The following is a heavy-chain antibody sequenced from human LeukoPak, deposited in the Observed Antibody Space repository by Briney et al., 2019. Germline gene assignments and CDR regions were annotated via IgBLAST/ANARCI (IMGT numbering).Heavy chain of an antibody. CDR3: ARDRDIVVVPAAIDDAFDI. CDR2: ISSSSSTI. D-gene: IGHD2-2*01. CDR1: GFTFSSYS. Sequence: GGSLRLSCAASGFTFSSYSMNWVRQAPGKGLEWVSYISSSSSTIYYADSVKGRFTISRDNAKNSLYLQMNSLRAEDTAVYYCARDRDIVVVPAAIDDAFDIWGQGTMVTVSS. V-gene: IGHV3-48*01. J-gene: IGHJ3*02.